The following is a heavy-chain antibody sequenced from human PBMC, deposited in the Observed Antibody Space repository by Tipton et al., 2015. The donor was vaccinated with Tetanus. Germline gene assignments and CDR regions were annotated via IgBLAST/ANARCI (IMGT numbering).Heavy chain of an antibody. CDR1: GFTFKSYT. J-gene: IGHJ5*02. CDR3: AKDSRHTGYDADL. D-gene: IGHD5-12*01. V-gene: IGHV3-23*03. Sequence: SLRLSCAASGFTFKSYTMNWVRQAPGKGLEWVSVLYADVDVAYYADSVRGRFIISRDKSENTLYLQMNSLRAEDTATYYCAKDSRHTGYDADLWGQGTLVAVSS. CDR2: LYADVDVA.